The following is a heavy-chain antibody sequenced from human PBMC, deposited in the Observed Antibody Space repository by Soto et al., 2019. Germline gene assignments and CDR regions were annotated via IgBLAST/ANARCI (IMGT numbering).Heavy chain of an antibody. V-gene: IGHV6-1*01. D-gene: IGHD6-6*01. Sequence: PSQTLSLTWGISGDSVSSNTAAWNWIRQSPSRGLEWLGRTYYRSKWYNDYAISVKSRVTITPDTSKNQFSLQLNSVTPDDTAVYYCAKEFSSSASDDYYYYGMDVWGQGTTVTSP. J-gene: IGHJ6*02. CDR3: AKEFSSSASDDYYYYGMDV. CDR2: TYYRSKWYN. CDR1: GDSVSSNTAA.